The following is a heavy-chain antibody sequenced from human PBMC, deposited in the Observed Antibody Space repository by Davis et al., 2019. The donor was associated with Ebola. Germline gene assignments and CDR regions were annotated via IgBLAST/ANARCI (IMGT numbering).Heavy chain of an antibody. CDR3: TRVTSYGSY. V-gene: IGHV3-7*01. Sequence: GGSLRLSCAASGFTFSIHWMSWVRQAPGKGLEWVTNINQDGSEKYYVDSVKGRFIISRDNAKNSLFLHMNSLRAEDTAVYYCTRVTSYGSYWGQGTLVTVSS. CDR2: INQDGSEK. D-gene: IGHD5-18*01. J-gene: IGHJ4*02. CDR1: GFTFSIHW.